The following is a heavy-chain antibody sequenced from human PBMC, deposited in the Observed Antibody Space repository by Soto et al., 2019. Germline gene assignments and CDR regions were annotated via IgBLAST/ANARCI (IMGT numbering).Heavy chain of an antibody. V-gene: IGHV3-7*01. D-gene: IGHD2-21*02. CDR3: ARAGYCGPGCYYYFDY. CDR1: GSTFGSYW. CDR2: KKPDGSAT. Sequence: QPGGSLRLSCAASGSTFGSYWMNWVRLIPGKGLDWVAYKKPDGSATYYVDSVKGRFTISRDNAKNSLYLQMNSLRVEDTSVYYCARAGYCGPGCYYYFDYWGQGTLVTVSS. J-gene: IGHJ4*02.